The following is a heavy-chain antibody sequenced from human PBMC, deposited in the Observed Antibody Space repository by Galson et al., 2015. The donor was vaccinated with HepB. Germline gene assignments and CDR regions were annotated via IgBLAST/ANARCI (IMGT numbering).Heavy chain of an antibody. J-gene: IGHJ4*02. Sequence: SLRLSCAASGFTFSNHAMRWVRQAPGKGLEWLSAISGSGGSTYYADSVKGRFTISRDNSKNTLYLQMNSLKAEDTAVYYCAKGSALELPFDYWVQGTLVTVSS. V-gene: IGHV3-23*01. CDR3: AKGSALELPFDY. CDR1: GFTFSNHA. CDR2: ISGSGGST. D-gene: IGHD1-7*01.